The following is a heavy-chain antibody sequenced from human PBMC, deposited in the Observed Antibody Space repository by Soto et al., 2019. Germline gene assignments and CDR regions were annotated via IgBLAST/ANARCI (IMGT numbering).Heavy chain of an antibody. CDR2: ISWNSAVT. V-gene: IGHV3-9*01. J-gene: IGHJ5*02. Sequence: EVQLVESGGGLIQPGRSLRLSCAASGFNFDDYAMHWVRQAPGKGLEWVSGISWNSAVTAYADSVKGRLAVSRGNAKNSLYLHMTSLRPGDTALYYCAKDRYSSSFTSFDAWGQGTLVVVSS. CDR3: AKDRYSSSFTSFDA. CDR1: GFNFDDYA. D-gene: IGHD1-26*01.